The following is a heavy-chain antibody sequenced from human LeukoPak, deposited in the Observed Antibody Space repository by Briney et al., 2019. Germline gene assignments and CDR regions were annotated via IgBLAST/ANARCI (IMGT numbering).Heavy chain of an antibody. D-gene: IGHD3-9*01. CDR1: GGSFSGYY. CDR3: AGYDTADALDI. J-gene: IGHJ3*02. Sequence: SETLSLTCAVYGGSFSGYYWSWIRQPPGKGLEWIGEINHSGSTNYNPSLKSRVTISVDTSKNQFSLKLSSVTAADTAVYYCAGYDTADALDIWGQGTMVTVSS. V-gene: IGHV4-34*01. CDR2: INHSGST.